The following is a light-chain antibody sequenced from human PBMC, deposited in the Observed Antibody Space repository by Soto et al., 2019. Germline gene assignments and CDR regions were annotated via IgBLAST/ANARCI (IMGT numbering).Light chain of an antibody. J-gene: IGKJ1*01. CDR1: QGIRYD. CDR3: LQHNSYGT. V-gene: IGKV1-17*01. Sequence: DIQMTQSPSSLSASVGDIVTITCRACQGIRYDLGWYQQKPGNAPKRLIYAASRLQSGVPSRFSGSGSGTECTLTISSLQPEDCATYYCLQHNSYGTCGQGTKVELK. CDR2: AAS.